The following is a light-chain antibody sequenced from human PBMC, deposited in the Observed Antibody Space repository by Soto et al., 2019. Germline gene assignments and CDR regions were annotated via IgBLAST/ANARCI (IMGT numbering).Light chain of an antibody. CDR2: DAS. CDR3: QQYNSWLT. Sequence: IVMTQTPATLSVSPGGRVTLSCRASQSVSYHVAWYQQKPDQTPRLVIYDASTRASGIPARFSGTRSGTEFRLTVSSLQSEDFGIYYCQQYNSWLTFGGGTRVDIK. V-gene: IGKV3-15*01. J-gene: IGKJ4*01. CDR1: QSVSYH.